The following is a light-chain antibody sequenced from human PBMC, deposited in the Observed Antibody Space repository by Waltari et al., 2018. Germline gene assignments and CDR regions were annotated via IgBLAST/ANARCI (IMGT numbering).Light chain of an antibody. CDR2: DTS. Sequence: SCRASQSVTNYLAWYQQKPGQAPRLLIYDTSNRATGIPARFSGSGFGTDFTLTISSLEPEDFAVYYCQQRRDWPLTFGGGTKVGIK. J-gene: IGKJ4*01. CDR1: QSVTNY. CDR3: QQRRDWPLT. V-gene: IGKV3-11*01.